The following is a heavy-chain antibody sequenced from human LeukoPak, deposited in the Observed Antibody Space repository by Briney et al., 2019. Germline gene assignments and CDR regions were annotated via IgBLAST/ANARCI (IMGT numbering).Heavy chain of an antibody. CDR1: GGSTGSDY. J-gene: IGHJ6*03. V-gene: IGHV4-59*12. D-gene: IGHD3-22*01. Sequence: TPSETLSLTCTVSGGSTGSDYWSWIRQPPGKGLEWIAYVYYSGVTSYNPSLKSRVTMSVDTSKNQFSLKLSSVTAADTAVYYCVRVIGAPNYYYYMDVWGKGTTVTVSS. CDR3: VRVIGAPNYYYYMDV. CDR2: VYYSGVT.